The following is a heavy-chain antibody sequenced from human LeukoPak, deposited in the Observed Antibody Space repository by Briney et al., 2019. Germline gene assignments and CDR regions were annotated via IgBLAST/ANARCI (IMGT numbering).Heavy chain of an antibody. Sequence: PSETLSLTCTVSGGSISGYFWTWIRQPPGKGLEWIGYIYYSGSTKYNPSLKSRVTFSVDTSKNQLSLKLSSVTDADTAVYYCARESPGNYYDSSGYPGTFDPWGQGTLVTVSS. CDR2: IYYSGST. V-gene: IGHV4-59*01. CDR3: ARESPGNYYDSSGYPGTFDP. CDR1: GGSISGYF. J-gene: IGHJ5*02. D-gene: IGHD3-22*01.